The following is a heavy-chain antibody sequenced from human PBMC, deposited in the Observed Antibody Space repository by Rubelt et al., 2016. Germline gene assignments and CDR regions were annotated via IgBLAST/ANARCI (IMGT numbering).Heavy chain of an antibody. CDR3: ARWDVDYLDY. CDR1: GGSFSGYY. J-gene: IGHJ4*01. V-gene: IGHV4-34*01. D-gene: IGHD1-26*01. Sequence: QVQLQQWGAGLLKPSETLSLTCAVHGGSFSGYYWSWIRQSPGKGLEWIGYIYYSGRTYYTPSLKSRVTISVDTSKNQFSLRLSSVTAADTAVYYCARWDVDYLDYWGQGTLVTVSS. CDR2: IYYSGRT.